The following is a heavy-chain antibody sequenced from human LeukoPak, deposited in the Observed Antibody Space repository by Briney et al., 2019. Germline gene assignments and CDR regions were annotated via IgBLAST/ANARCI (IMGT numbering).Heavy chain of an antibody. CDR1: GYTFTGYY. D-gene: IGHD1-26*01. V-gene: IGHV1-2*04. Sequence: ASVKVSCKASGYTFTGYYMHWVRQAPGQGLEWMGWINPNSGGTNYAQKFQGWVTMTRDTSISTAYTELSRLRSDDTAVYYCARDLVGADSALDYYYGMDVWGQGTTVTVSS. J-gene: IGHJ6*02. CDR3: ARDLVGADSALDYYYGMDV. CDR2: INPNSGGT.